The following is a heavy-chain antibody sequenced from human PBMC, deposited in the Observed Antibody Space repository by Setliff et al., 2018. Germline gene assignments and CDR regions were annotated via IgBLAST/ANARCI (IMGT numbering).Heavy chain of an antibody. CDR2: IHYRGTT. CDR1: GASINSGSNY. D-gene: IGHD1-1*01. CDR3: ARTGTYRYFDY. Sequence: PSETLSLTCTVSGASINSGSNYWGWIRQPPGKGLEWIGRIHYRGTTYSNASLASRLTLSVDTSKNQFSLKLTSVTASDMAVYYCARTGTYRYFDYWGQGALVTVSS. V-gene: IGHV4-39*01. J-gene: IGHJ4*02.